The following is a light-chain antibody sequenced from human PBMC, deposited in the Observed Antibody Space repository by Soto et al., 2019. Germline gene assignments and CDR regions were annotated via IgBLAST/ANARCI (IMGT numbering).Light chain of an antibody. CDR3: SSYAGNNNVV. J-gene: IGLJ2*01. V-gene: IGLV2-8*01. CDR1: SSDVGAYNY. CDR2: EVI. Sequence: QSVLTQPPSASGSPGQSVTISCTGTSSDVGAYNYVSWYQQHPGKAPKLIIYEVIKRPSGVPDRFSGSKSGNMASLTVSGLQAEDEADYYCSSYAGNNNVVFGGGTQLTVL.